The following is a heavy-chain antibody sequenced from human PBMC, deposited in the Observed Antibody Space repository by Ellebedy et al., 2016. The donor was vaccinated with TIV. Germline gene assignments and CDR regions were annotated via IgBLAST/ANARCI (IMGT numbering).Heavy chain of an antibody. J-gene: IGHJ4*02. V-gene: IGHV3-73*01. CDR2: VRSNTDNFAT. D-gene: IGHD2-2*01. CDR3: TRQTDSCHDY. CDR1: GFTFSGSH. Sequence: GGSLRLXCAASGFTFSGSHMHWVRQAPGKGLEWVGHVRSNTDNFATAYAASVKGRFTISRDDSKNTAFLQMNSLKSEDTAVYYCTRQTDSCHDYWGQGTLVTASS.